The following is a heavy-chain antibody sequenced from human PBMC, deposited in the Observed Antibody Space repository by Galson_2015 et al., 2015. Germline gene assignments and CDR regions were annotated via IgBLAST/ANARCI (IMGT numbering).Heavy chain of an antibody. CDR1: GFTFSSYA. CDR2: ISGSGGST. Sequence: SLRLSCAASGFTFSSYAMSWVRQAPGKGLEWVSTISGSGGSTYYADSVKGRFTISRDNSKNTLYLQMNSLRAEDTAVYYCVKDMGSGWVVAAKNKPGDCGQGTQVTVTS. J-gene: IGHJ4*02. V-gene: IGHV3-23*01. D-gene: IGHD2-15*01. CDR3: VKDMGSGWVVAAKNKPGD.